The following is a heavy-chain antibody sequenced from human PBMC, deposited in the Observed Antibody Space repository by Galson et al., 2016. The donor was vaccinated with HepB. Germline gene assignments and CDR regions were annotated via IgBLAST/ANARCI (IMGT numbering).Heavy chain of an antibody. CDR2: IYPGDSKT. Sequence: QSGAEVKKPGESLKILCKASGYTFTSFWISWVRQMPGKGLEGMGVIYPGDSKTVYSPYFEGQVTISVDKFTTSAYLTWKDLKASDTAMYYCARGRNFLGSGSFDLWGQGTLLTVS. D-gene: IGHD3-10*01. CDR1: GYTFTSFW. V-gene: IGHV5-51*03. J-gene: IGHJ4*02. CDR3: ARGRNFLGSGSFDL.